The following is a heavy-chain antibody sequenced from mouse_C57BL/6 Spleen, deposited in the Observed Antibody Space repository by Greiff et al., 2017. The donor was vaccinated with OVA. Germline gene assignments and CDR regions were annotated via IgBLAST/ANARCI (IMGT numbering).Heavy chain of an antibody. CDR1: GYTFTDYN. Sequence: EVQLQQSGPELVKPGASVKIPCKASGYTFTDYNMDWVKQSHGKSLEWIGDINPNNGGTNYNQKFKGKATLTVDKSSSTAYMELRSLTSEDTAVYYCARELRQYYYAKDYWGQGTSVTVSS. D-gene: IGHD3-2*02. V-gene: IGHV1-18*01. CDR2: INPNNGGT. CDR3: ARELRQYYYAKDY. J-gene: IGHJ4*01.